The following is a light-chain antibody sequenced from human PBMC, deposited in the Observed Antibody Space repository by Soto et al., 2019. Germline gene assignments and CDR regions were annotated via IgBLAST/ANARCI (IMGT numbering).Light chain of an antibody. CDR1: QGVSAY. CDR2: SAS. J-gene: IGKJ1*01. V-gene: IGKV1-39*01. Sequence: DIQMTQSPSSLSASVGDRVTITCRASQGVSAYLLWYQQTQGRAPKLLIYSASNLVSGVPSRFSGSGSGTSFTLTISSLQPEDFATYYCEQYDSRSPWTFGQGTKIEIK. CDR3: EQYDSRSPWT.